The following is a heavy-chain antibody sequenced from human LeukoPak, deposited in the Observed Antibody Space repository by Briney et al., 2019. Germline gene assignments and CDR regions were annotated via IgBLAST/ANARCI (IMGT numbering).Heavy chain of an antibody. CDR2: ISSDGSRT. CDR1: GFTFSTYW. D-gene: IGHD5-24*01. V-gene: IGHV3-74*01. Sequence: RGSLRLSCAASGFTFSTYWIHWVRQAPGKGLVWVSRISSDGSRTDYADSVKGRFTISRDNAKNTVYLQMNSLRAEDTAVYYCGRDTGYGYNSYFDYWGQGTLVTVSS. J-gene: IGHJ4*02. CDR3: GRDTGYGYNSYFDY.